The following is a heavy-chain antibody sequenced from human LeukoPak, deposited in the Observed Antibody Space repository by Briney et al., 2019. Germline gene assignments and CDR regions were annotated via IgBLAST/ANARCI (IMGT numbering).Heavy chain of an antibody. CDR3: ARHFGVDDY. J-gene: IGHJ4*02. Sequence: SQTLSLTCTVSGYSISSGYYWGWIRQPPGKGLEWIGSIYHSGSTYYNPSLKSRVTISVDTSKNRFSLKLSSVTAADTAVYYCARHFGVDDYWGQGTLVTVSS. CDR1: GYSISSGYY. V-gene: IGHV4-38-2*02. D-gene: IGHD2-21*01. CDR2: IYHSGST.